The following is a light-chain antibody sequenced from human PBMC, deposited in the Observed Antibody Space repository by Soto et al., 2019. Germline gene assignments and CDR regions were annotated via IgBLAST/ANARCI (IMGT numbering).Light chain of an antibody. CDR1: SSNIGNNY. CDR2: RNN. V-gene: IGLV1-47*01. CDR3: AAWDDSLSGVV. J-gene: IGLJ2*01. Sequence: QSVLTQPPSASGTPGQRVTISCSGSSSNIGNNYVHWYQQLPGTAPKLLIYRNNPRPSGVPDRVSGSKSGTSASLAISGLRSEDEADYYCAAWDDSLSGVVFGGGTKVTVL.